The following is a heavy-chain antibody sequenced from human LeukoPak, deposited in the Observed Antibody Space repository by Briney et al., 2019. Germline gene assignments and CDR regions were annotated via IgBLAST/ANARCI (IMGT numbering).Heavy chain of an antibody. V-gene: IGHV3-30*03. CDR1: GFTFSSYG. CDR2: ITNDGSNK. D-gene: IGHD6-25*01. J-gene: IGHJ5*02. Sequence: GGSLRLSCAASGFTFSSYGMHWVRQAPGKGLEWVAGITNDGSNKYYADSVKGRFTISRDNSKNTLYLQMNSLRAEDTAGYYCAMWDSSGGYNWFDPWGQGTLVTVSS. CDR3: AMWDSSGGYNWFDP.